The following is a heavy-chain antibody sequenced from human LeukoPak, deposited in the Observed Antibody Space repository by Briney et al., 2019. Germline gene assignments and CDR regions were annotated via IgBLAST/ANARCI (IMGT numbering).Heavy chain of an antibody. V-gene: IGHV3-30*18. CDR3: AKEDITMVRGVINYYYGMDV. CDR1: GFTFSSHG. D-gene: IGHD3-10*01. Sequence: GRSLRLSCAASGFTFSSHGMHWVRQAPGKGLEWVAVISYDGSNKYCADSVKGRFTFSRDNSRNTLYLQMNSLRAEDTAVYYCAKEDITMVRGVINYYYGMDVWGKGTTVTVSS. CDR2: ISYDGSNK. J-gene: IGHJ6*04.